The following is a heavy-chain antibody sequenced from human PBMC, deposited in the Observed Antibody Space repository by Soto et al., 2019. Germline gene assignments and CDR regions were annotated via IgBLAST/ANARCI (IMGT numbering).Heavy chain of an antibody. CDR2: ISYDGDNE. J-gene: IGHJ5*02. Sequence: GGSLRLSCAASGFSFSNYAMHWVRQAPGKGLEWLAIISYDGDNEYYADSVRGRFTISRDNSKNTLYLQTNSLRAEDTAVYYCARDLHDYVSFRFDPWGQGTLVTVSS. CDR1: GFSFSNYA. V-gene: IGHV3-30*03. CDR3: ARDLHDYVSFRFDP. D-gene: IGHD3-16*01.